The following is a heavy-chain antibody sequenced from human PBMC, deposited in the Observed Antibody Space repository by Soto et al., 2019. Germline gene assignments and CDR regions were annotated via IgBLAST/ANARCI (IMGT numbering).Heavy chain of an antibody. V-gene: IGHV4-59*08. J-gene: IGHJ4*02. D-gene: IGHD3-9*01. Sequence: SETLSLTCTVSGGSFSSSQYYWSWIRQPPGKGLEWIGYIYYSGSTNYNPSLKSRVTISVDTSKNQFSLKLSSVTAADTAVYYCARLRPRDVLRYFDWTPGSFDYWGQGTLVTVSS. CDR3: ARLRPRDVLRYFDWTPGSFDY. CDR1: GGSFSSSQYY. CDR2: IYYSGST.